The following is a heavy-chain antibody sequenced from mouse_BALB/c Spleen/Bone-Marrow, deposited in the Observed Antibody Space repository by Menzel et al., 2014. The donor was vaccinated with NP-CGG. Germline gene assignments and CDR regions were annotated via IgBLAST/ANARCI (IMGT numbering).Heavy chain of an antibody. CDR3: ARGYSSGWAIFNL. CDR1: GFSLSSYP. Sequence: EEFGGRLVTPGTPLTLTCTVSGFSLSSYPMSWVRQAPGKGLEWIGIISSSGSTYYATWAKGRFTVSKSSTTGDLKITSPTTEDTATYFCARGYSSGWAIFNLWGQGTLVTVS. CDR2: ISSSGST. J-gene: IGHJ3*02. V-gene: IGHV5-6-5*01. D-gene: IGHD2-5*01.